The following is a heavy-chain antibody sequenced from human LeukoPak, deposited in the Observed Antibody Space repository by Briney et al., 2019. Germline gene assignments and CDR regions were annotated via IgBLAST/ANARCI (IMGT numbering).Heavy chain of an antibody. CDR1: GGSFSGYY. CDR3: ARGGWNKFDY. D-gene: IGHD1-1*01. CDR2: IYHSGST. V-gene: IGHV4-34*01. J-gene: IGHJ4*02. Sequence: SETLSLTCAVYGGSFSGYYWSWIRQPPGKGLEWIGEIYHSGSTNYNPSLKRRVTISVDTSKNQFSLKLSSVTAADTAVYYCARGGWNKFDYWGQGTLVTVSS.